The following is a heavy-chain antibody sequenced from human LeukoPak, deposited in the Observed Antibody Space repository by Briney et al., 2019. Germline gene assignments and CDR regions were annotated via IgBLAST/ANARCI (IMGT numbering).Heavy chain of an antibody. J-gene: IGHJ3*02. CDR1: GGSINSGNYY. CDR2: IYTSGST. D-gene: IGHD3-3*01. Sequence: SETLSLTCTVSGGSINSGNYYWSWIRQPAGKGLEWIGRIYTSGSTNSHPSLRTRVTISVDTSRNQFSLKLSSVTAADTAVYYCARGASYDSGDAFDIWGQGTMVTVSS. CDR3: ARGASYDSGDAFDI. V-gene: IGHV4-61*02.